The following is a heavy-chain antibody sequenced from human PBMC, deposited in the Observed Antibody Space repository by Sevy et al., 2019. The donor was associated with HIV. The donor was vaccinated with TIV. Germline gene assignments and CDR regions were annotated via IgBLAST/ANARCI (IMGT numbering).Heavy chain of an antibody. V-gene: IGHV1-8*01. Sequence: ASVKFSCKASGYTFTSYDINWVRQATGQGLGWMGWMNPNSGNTGYAQKFQGRVTMTRNTSISTAYMELSSLRSEDTAVYYCAGEWVGNGMDVWGQGTTVTVSS. CDR2: MNPNSGNT. CDR1: GYTFTSYD. J-gene: IGHJ6*02. CDR3: AGEWVGNGMDV. D-gene: IGHD6-19*01.